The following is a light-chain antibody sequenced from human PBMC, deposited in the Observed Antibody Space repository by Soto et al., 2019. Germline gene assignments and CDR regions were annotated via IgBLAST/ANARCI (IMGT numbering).Light chain of an antibody. Sequence: EIVLTQSPVTLSLSPGERATLSCRASQSVSGYLAWYQQKPGQAPRLLIYDAANRATGIPARFSGSGSGTEFSLTISSLEPEDFAVYHCQQRSNWPPTFGQGTRLEIK. V-gene: IGKV3-11*01. CDR1: QSVSGY. J-gene: IGKJ5*01. CDR3: QQRSNWPPT. CDR2: DAA.